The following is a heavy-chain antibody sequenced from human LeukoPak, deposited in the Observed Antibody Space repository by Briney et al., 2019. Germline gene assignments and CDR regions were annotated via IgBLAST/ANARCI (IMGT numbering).Heavy chain of an antibody. D-gene: IGHD6-19*01. Sequence: GGSLRLSCAASGFTFSSYSMNWVRQAPGNGLEWVSSISSSSSYIYYADSVKGRFTISRDNAKNSLYLQMNSLRAEDTTVYYCARDPFIAVAGTRYWFDPWGQGTLVTVSS. CDR3: ARDPFIAVAGTRYWFDP. CDR1: GFTFSSYS. CDR2: ISSSSSYI. J-gene: IGHJ5*02. V-gene: IGHV3-21*01.